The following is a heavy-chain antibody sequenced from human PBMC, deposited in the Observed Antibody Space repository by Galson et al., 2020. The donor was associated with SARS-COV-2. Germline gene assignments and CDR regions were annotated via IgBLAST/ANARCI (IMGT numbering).Heavy chain of an antibody. CDR3: ANSGGGLRDYYYYMDV. V-gene: IGHV1-69*02. CDR2: IIPILGIP. CDR1: GGTFSSYT. D-gene: IGHD6-25*01. J-gene: IGHJ6*03. Sequence: ASVKVSCKASGGTFSSYTISWVRQAPGQELERMGRIIPILGIPNYAQKFPVRGTITADKPTSTAYMELSSLGSEDTAVYYCANSGGGLRDYYYYMDVWGKGTTVTVSS.